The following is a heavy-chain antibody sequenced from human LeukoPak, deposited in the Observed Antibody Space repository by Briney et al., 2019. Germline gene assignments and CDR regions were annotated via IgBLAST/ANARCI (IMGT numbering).Heavy chain of an antibody. CDR1: GYTFTSYA. V-gene: IGHV1-3*01. Sequence: ASVKVSCKASGYTFTSYAMHWVRQAPGQRLEWMGWINAGNGNTKYSQKFQGRVTMTEDTSTDTAYMELSSLRSEDTAVYYCTAPTRGGAFDIWGQGTMVTVSS. CDR2: INAGNGNT. D-gene: IGHD3-10*01. CDR3: TAPTRGGAFDI. J-gene: IGHJ3*02.